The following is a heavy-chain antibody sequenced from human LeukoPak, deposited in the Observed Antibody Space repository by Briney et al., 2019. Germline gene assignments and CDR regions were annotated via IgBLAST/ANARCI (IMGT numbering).Heavy chain of an antibody. J-gene: IGHJ5*02. D-gene: IGHD2-2*01. CDR3: ARIGLGYCSSTSCYNWFDP. CDR2: MNPNSGNT. Sequence: ASVKVSCKASGYTFTSYDINWVRQATGQGLEWMGWMNPNSGNTGYAQKFQGRVTMTRDTSISTAYMELSRLRSDDTAVYYCARIGLGYCSSTSCYNWFDPWGQGTLVTVSS. CDR1: GYTFTSYD. V-gene: IGHV1-8*01.